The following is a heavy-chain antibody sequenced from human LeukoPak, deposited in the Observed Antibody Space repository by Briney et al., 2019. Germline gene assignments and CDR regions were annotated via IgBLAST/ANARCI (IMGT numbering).Heavy chain of an antibody. D-gene: IGHD5-12*01. V-gene: IGHV3-21*01. CDR1: GFTFSSYS. CDR3: ARGTRLRQATTAPEAGY. J-gene: IGHJ4*02. CDR2: ISSSSSYI. Sequence: PGGSLRLSCAASGFTFSSYSMNWVRQAPGKGLEWVSSISSSSSYIYYADSVKGRLTISRDNAKNSLYLQMNSLRAEDTAVYYCARGTRLRQATTAPEAGYWGQGTLVTVSS.